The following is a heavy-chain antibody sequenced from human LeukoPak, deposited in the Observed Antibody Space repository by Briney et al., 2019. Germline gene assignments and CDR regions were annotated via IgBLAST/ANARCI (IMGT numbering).Heavy chain of an antibody. CDR3: ARAPPYSSGWYLRAFDI. V-gene: IGHV1-2*02. J-gene: IGHJ3*02. D-gene: IGHD6-19*01. CDR1: GYTFSDYY. CDR2: INHISGGT. Sequence: ASVKVSCKASGYTFSDYYIHWVRQAPGQGPEWMGWINHISGGTTCAQKFQGRVTMTRDTSISTVYMELTRLRSDDTAVYYCARAPPYSSGWYLRAFDIWGQGTMVTVSS.